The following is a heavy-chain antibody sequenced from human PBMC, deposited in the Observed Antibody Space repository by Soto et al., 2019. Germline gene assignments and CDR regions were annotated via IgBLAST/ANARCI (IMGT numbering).Heavy chain of an antibody. CDR1: GGSISSSNW. J-gene: IGHJ6*02. Sequence: SETLSLTCAVSGGSISSSNWWSWVRQPPGKGLEWIGEIYHSGSTNYNPSLKSRVTISVDKSKNQFSLKLSSVTAADTAVYYCARDPRGFVVVPAAPAYGMDVWGQGTTVTVS. CDR3: ARDPRGFVVVPAAPAYGMDV. V-gene: IGHV4-4*02. CDR2: IYHSGST. D-gene: IGHD2-2*01.